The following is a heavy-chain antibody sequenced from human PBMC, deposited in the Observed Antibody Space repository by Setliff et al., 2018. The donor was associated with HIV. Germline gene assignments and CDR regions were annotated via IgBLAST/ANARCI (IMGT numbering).Heavy chain of an antibody. J-gene: IGHJ5*02. D-gene: IGHD3-3*01. V-gene: IGHV4-39*07. CDR1: GGSISSSSYY. Sequence: KTSETLSLTCTVSGGSISSSSYYWGWIRPPPGKGLDWIGTSYNGGASHYNPTLKRRVIIFLDPSKNQFSLELTSVTAADTAVYYCAREAPSEPTRYYNFWSGYPDWFDPWGPGTLVTVSS. CDR2: SYNGGAS. CDR3: AREAPSEPTRYYNFWSGYPDWFDP.